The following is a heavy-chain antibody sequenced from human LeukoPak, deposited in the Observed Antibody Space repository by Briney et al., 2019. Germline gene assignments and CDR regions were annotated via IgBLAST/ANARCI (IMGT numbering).Heavy chain of an antibody. J-gene: IGHJ4*02. CDR1: GGTSNSHA. D-gene: IGHD3-22*01. CDR3: ATTNDGGGYQWGNFFDF. V-gene: IGHV1-69*04. Sequence: SVKVSFKASGGTSNSHAISWVRQAPGQGLEWMGRIIPNLGTTNRAQNFQDRVTLTADKSTNTAYMELTSLTSDDTAVYYCATTNDGGGYQWGNFFDFWGQGTLVTVSS. CDR2: IIPNLGTT.